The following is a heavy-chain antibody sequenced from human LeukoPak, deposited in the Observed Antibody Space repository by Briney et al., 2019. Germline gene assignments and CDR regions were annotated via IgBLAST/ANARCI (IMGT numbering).Heavy chain of an antibody. D-gene: IGHD3-22*01. CDR3: AKANYYDSSGYRKLYYFDY. CDR2: ISGSGSST. V-gene: IGHV3-23*01. J-gene: IGHJ4*02. Sequence: PGGSLRLSCAASGFTFSSYGMSWVRQAPGKGLEWASAISGSGSSTYYADSVKGRFTISRDNSKNTLYLQMNSLRAEDTAVYYCAKANYYDSSGYRKLYYFDYWSQGTLVTVSS. CDR1: GFTFSSYG.